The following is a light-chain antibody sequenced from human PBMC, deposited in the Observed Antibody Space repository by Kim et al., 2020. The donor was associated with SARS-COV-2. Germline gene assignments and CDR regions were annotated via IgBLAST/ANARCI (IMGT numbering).Light chain of an antibody. Sequence: FPGESATPSCRASHSVSSSYLAWYQQKPGQAPRLLIYGASSRATCIPDRFSGSGSGTDFTLTISRLEPEDFAVYYCQQYGSSPETFGQGTKVDIK. CDR2: GAS. CDR1: HSVSSSY. V-gene: IGKV3-20*01. CDR3: QQYGSSPET. J-gene: IGKJ1*01.